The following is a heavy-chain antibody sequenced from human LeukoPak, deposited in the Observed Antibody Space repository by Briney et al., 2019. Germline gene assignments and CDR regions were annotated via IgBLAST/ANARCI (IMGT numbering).Heavy chain of an antibody. CDR2: IYYSGST. Sequence: PSETLSLTCTVSGGSVSSNIYYWNWIRQPPGKGLKWIGYIYYSGSTNYNPSLKSRVTISVDTSKNQFSLKLTSLTAADTAVYYCAREDSSGYLGYWGQGTLVTVSS. J-gene: IGHJ4*02. D-gene: IGHD3-22*01. V-gene: IGHV4-61*01. CDR1: GGSVSSNIYY. CDR3: AREDSSGYLGY.